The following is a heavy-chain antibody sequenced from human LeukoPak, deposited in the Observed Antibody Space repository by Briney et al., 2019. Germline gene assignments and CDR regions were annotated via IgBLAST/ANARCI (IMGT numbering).Heavy chain of an antibody. CDR2: IRSKANSYAT. CDR1: GFTFSGSA. V-gene: IGHV3-73*01. CDR3: AKNHDSISYHTDDAFDI. D-gene: IGHD3-22*01. Sequence: PGGSLRLSCAASGFTFSGSAMHWVRQASGKGLEWVGRIRSKANSYATAYAASVKGRFTISRDDSKNTLYLQMNSLRAEDTAVYYCAKNHDSISYHTDDAFDIWGPGTMVTVSS. J-gene: IGHJ3*02.